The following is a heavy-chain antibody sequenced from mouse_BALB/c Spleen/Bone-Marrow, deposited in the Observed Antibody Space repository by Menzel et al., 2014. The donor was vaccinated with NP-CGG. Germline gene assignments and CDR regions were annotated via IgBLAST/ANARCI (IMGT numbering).Heavy chain of an antibody. J-gene: IGHJ1*01. V-gene: IGHV1S81*02. D-gene: IGHD1-3*01. CDR3: ARWGKGYFDV. CDR2: INPGNGRT. Sequence: QVQLKESGAELVKPGASVKLSCKASGYNFISYWIHWVKQRPRQGLEWIGEINPGNGRTNYNEKFKNKATLTIDKSSSTAYMQLSRLTSEDSAVYYCARWGKGYFDVWGAGTTVTVSS. CDR1: GYNFISYW.